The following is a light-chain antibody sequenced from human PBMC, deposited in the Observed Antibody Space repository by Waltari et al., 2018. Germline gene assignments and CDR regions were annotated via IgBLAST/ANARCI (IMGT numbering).Light chain of an antibody. CDR1: QSVSSS. CDR2: GAS. Sequence: EIVLTQSPAPLSLSPGERATLSCRASQSVSSSLAWYQQKPGQAPRLLINGASSRATGIPDRFSGSGSGTDFTLTISSLEPEDFAVYYCQQYSNWPYSFAQGTKVEIK. J-gene: IGKJ2*03. V-gene: IGKV3-15*01. CDR3: QQYSNWPYS.